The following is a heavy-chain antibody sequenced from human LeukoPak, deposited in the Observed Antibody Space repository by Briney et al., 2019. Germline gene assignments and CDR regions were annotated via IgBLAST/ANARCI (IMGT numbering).Heavy chain of an antibody. J-gene: IGHJ5*02. D-gene: IGHD3-22*01. Sequence: ASVKVSCKASGYTFTSYYIYWVRQAPGQGLEWMGIINPSRGSTNYAQKFQGRVTMTRDTSISTAYMELSSLRSEDTAVYYCARMSYYDSSGDNWFDPWGQGTLVTVSS. CDR3: ARMSYYDSSGDNWFDP. V-gene: IGHV1-46*01. CDR1: GYTFTSYY. CDR2: INPSRGST.